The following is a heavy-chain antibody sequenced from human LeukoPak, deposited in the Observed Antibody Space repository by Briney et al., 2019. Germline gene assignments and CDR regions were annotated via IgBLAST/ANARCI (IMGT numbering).Heavy chain of an antibody. Sequence: PSETLSLTCTVSGGSISSYYWSWIRQPPGKGLEWIGYIYYSGSTNYNPSLKSRVTISVDTSKNQFSLKLSSVTAADTAVYYCARLLSSGWYSGPEYYFDYWGQGTLVTVSS. J-gene: IGHJ4*02. D-gene: IGHD6-19*01. V-gene: IGHV4-59*08. CDR3: ARLLSSGWYSGPEYYFDY. CDR1: GGSISSYY. CDR2: IYYSGST.